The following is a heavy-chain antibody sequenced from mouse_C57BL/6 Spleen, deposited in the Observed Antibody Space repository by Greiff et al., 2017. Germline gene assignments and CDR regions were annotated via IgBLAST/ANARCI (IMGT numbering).Heavy chain of an antibody. CDR3: ARGIYEGYFDY. V-gene: IGHV1-4*01. CDR1: GYTFTSYT. D-gene: IGHD2-3*01. CDR2: INPSSGYT. Sequence: QVQLQQSGAELARPGASVTMSCKASGYTFTSYTMHWVKQRPGQGLEWIGYINPSSGYTKYNQKFKDKATLTADKSSSTAYMQLSSLTSEDSAVYYCARGIYEGYFDYWGQGTTLTVSS. J-gene: IGHJ2*01.